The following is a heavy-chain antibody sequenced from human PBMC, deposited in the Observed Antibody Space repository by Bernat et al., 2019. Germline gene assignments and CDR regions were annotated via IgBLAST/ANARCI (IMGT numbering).Heavy chain of an antibody. CDR2: INHSGST. CDR3: ASSDMTTVTSGDY. J-gene: IGHJ4*02. D-gene: IGHD4-17*01. Sequence: QVQLQQWGAGLLKPSETLSLTCAVYGGSFSGYYWSWIRQPPGKGLEWIGEINHSGSTNYNPSLKSRVTISVDTSKNQFSPKLSSVTAADTAVYYCASSDMTTVTSGDYWGQGTLITVSS. V-gene: IGHV4-34*01. CDR1: GGSFSGYY.